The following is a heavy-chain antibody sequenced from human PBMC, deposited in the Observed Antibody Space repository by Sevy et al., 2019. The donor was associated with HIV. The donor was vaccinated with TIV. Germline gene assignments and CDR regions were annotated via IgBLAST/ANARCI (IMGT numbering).Heavy chain of an antibody. Sequence: GGSLRLSCAVSGFTFSSYSMNWVRQAPGKGLEWVSSISSSSNYIYYADSVKGRFTISRDNAKDSLFLQMNRLRAEDTAIYYCAGGYCSGTCCSSGRAWVAFDIWGQGTMVTVSS. V-gene: IGHV3-21*01. J-gene: IGHJ3*02. CDR1: GFTFSSYS. CDR3: AGGYCSGTCCSSGRAWVAFDI. D-gene: IGHD2-15*01. CDR2: ISSSSNYI.